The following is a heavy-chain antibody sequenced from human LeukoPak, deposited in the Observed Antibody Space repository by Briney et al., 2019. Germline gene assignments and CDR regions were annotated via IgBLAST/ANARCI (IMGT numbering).Heavy chain of an antibody. J-gene: IGHJ6*02. V-gene: IGHV4-59*11. Sequence: PSETLSLTCTVSGGSISSHYWSWIRQPPGKGLEWIGYVSDSGSTNYNPSLKSRVTVSVDTSKDQFSLKLTSVTAADTAVYYCASTRRRYCSSTSCYSSLDYYGMDVWGQGTTVTVSS. CDR3: ASTRRRYCSSTSCYSSLDYYGMDV. CDR2: VSDSGST. D-gene: IGHD2-2*01. CDR1: GGSISSHY.